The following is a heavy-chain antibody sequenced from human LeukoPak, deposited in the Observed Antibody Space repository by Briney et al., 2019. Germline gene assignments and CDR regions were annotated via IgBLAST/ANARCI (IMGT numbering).Heavy chain of an antibody. CDR2: IYTSGST. CDR1: GGSISSGSYY. J-gene: IGHJ4*02. V-gene: IGHV4-61*02. CDR3: ARDGGNISIDY. Sequence: SETLSLTCTVSGGSISSGSYYWSWIRQPAGKGLEWIGRIYTSGSTNYNPSLKRRVTISVDTSKNRFSLKLSSVTAADTAVYYCARDGGNISIDYWGQGTLVTVSS. D-gene: IGHD3-16*01.